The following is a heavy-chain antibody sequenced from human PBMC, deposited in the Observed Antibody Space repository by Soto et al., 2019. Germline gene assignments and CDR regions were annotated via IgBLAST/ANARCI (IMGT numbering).Heavy chain of an antibody. CDR2: ISSSSSTI. D-gene: IGHD1-26*01. CDR3: ARVYPQYEIVGAADY. J-gene: IGHJ4*02. V-gene: IGHV3-48*02. CDR1: GFTFSSYS. Sequence: GGSLRLSCAASGFTFSSYSMNWVRQAPGKGLEWVSYISSSSSTIYYADSVKGRFTISRDNAKNSLYLQMNSLRDEDTAVYYCARVYPQYEIVGAADYWGQGTLVTVSS.